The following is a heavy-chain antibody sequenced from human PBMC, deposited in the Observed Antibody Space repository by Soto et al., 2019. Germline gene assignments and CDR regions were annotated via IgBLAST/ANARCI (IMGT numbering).Heavy chain of an antibody. CDR1: GGTFSSYA. CDR3: ARGPDIVVVPATIGLEYYYGMDV. J-gene: IGHJ6*02. D-gene: IGHD2-2*01. Sequence: QVQLVKSGAEVKKPGSSVKVSCKASGGTFSSYAISWVRQAPGQGLEWMGGIIPIFGTANYAQKFQGRVTITADESTSTAYMELSSLRSEDTAVYYCARGPDIVVVPATIGLEYYYGMDVWGPGTTVTVSS. V-gene: IGHV1-69*01. CDR2: IIPIFGTA.